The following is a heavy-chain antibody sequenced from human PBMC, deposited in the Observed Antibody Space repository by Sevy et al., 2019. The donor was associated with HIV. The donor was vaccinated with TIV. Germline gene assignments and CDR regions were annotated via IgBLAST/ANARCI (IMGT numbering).Heavy chain of an antibody. CDR2: INPNSGGT. V-gene: IGHV1-2*05. CDR1: GYTFTGYY. Sequence: ASVKVSCKASGYTFTGYYMHWVRQAPGQGLEWMGRINPNSGGTNYAQKFQGRVTMTRDTSISTAYMELSRLRSDETVVYYCARVNFWSGYTYYFDYWGQGTLVTVSS. CDR3: ARVNFWSGYTYYFDY. J-gene: IGHJ4*02. D-gene: IGHD3-3*01.